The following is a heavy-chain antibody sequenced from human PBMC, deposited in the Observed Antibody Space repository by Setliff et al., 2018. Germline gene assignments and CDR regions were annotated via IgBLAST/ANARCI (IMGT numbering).Heavy chain of an antibody. D-gene: IGHD3-16*01. CDR1: GGFTSSFY. Sequence: SETLSLTCTISGGFTSSFYWSWIRQAPGKGLEWIGYVDHSGSTNFSPSLKSRGTISVDTSKTQVSLTLTSVTAADTAVYYCARDYQRYYEFDYWGQGTLVTVSS. J-gene: IGHJ4*02. V-gene: IGHV4-59*01. CDR3: ARDYQRYYEFDY. CDR2: VDHSGST.